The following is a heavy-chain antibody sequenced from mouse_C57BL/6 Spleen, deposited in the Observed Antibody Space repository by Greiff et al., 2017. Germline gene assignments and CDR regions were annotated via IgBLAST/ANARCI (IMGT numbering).Heavy chain of an antibody. D-gene: IGHD1-1*01. CDR2: IRNKANGYTT. CDR3: ARYCSSYNYAMDY. J-gene: IGHJ4*01. CDR1: GFTFTDYY. Sequence: EVKLMESGGGLVQPGGSLSLSCAASGFTFTDYYMSWVRQPPGKALEWLGFIRNKANGYTTEYSASVKGRFTISRDNSQSILYLQMNALRAEDSATYYCARYCSSYNYAMDYWGQGTSVTVSS. V-gene: IGHV7-3*01.